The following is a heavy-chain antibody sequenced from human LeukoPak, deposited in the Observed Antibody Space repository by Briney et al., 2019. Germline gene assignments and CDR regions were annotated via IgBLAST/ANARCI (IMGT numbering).Heavy chain of an antibody. V-gene: IGHV1-69*05. J-gene: IGHJ4*02. CDR3: ARDFPLVVGATTDYFDY. D-gene: IGHD1-26*01. CDR2: IIPIFGTA. Sequence: GASVKVSCKASGGTFSSYAISWVRQAPGQGLEWMGGIIPIFGTANYAQKFQGRVTMTTDTSTSTAYMELRSLRSDDTAVYYCARDFPLVVGATTDYFDYWGQGTLVTVSS. CDR1: GGTFSSYA.